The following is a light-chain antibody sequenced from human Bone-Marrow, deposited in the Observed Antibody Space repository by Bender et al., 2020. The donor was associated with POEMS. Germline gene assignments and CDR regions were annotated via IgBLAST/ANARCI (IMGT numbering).Light chain of an antibody. CDR2: EDN. CDR1: QLGDQY. V-gene: IGLV3-1*01. Sequence: SYGLTQPPSVSVSPGHTANITCSGDQLGDQYASWYQLKPGQSPVLFIYEDNKRPQGIPERFFGSNSGNIATLTISGTQALDEADYYCQAWDTSSVVFGGGTKLTVL. J-gene: IGLJ2*01. CDR3: QAWDTSSVV.